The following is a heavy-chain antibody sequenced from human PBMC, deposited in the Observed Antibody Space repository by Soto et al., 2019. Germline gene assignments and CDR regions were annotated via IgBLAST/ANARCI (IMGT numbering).Heavy chain of an antibody. J-gene: IGHJ6*02. CDR2: MNPKSGHR. D-gene: IGHD3-10*01. V-gene: IGHV1-8*01. Sequence: QVQLVQSGAEVKKPGASVKVSCKASGYTLTADDINWVRQVTGQGLEWMGWMNPKSGHRGYAQKFQGRHTMTGNTLINTAYMEMRSLRSEVTAGYYCARGSWFGDLGNFDYGLDGWGQGTTVTVSS. CDR1: GYTLTADD. CDR3: ARGSWFGDLGNFDYGLDG.